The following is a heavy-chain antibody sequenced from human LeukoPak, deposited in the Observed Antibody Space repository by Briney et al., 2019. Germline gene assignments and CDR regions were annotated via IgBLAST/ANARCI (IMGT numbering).Heavy chain of an antibody. Sequence: GSLRLSCAASGFTFSSSDMNWVRQAPGKGLEWVSVISSSGNSTYYADSVKGRFTISRDNSKNMLYLQMNSLRAEDTAVYYCAKGVTGLYYFDYWGQGSLVTVSS. CDR1: GFTFSSSD. J-gene: IGHJ4*02. V-gene: IGHV3-23*01. CDR3: AKGVTGLYYFDY. D-gene: IGHD3-16*01. CDR2: ISSSGNST.